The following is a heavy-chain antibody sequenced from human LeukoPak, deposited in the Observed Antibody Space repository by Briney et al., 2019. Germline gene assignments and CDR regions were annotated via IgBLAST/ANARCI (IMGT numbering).Heavy chain of an antibody. D-gene: IGHD2-15*01. CDR1: GYSFTSYW. V-gene: IGHV5-51*01. CDR3: AILNPLGYCSGGSCYSDYMDV. J-gene: IGHJ6*03. Sequence: GESLKISCKGSGYSFTSYWIGWVRQTPGKGLEWMGIIYPGDSDTRYSPSFQGQVTISADKSISTAYLQWSSLKASDTAMYYCAILNPLGYCSGGSCYSDYMDVWGKGTTVTVSS. CDR2: IYPGDSDT.